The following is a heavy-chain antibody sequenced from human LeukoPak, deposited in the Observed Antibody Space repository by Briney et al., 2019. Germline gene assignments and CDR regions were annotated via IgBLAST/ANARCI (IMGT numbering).Heavy chain of an antibody. CDR1: GVSIGNSHYY. CDR3: VKDGGHTALDP. Sequence: SETLSLTCSVSGVSIGNSHYYWGWIRQPAGKGLEWIGRVYFSGSTNYNPSLKGRVTISVDTSKNQFSLNLMSVTAADTAVYYCVKDGGHTALDPWGQGTQVTVSS. CDR2: VYFSGST. V-gene: IGHV4-61*02. J-gene: IGHJ5*02. D-gene: IGHD3-16*01.